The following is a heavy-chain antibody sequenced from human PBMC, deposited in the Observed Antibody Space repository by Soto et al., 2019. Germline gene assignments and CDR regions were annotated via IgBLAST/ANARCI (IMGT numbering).Heavy chain of an antibody. J-gene: IGHJ4*02. CDR2: ISGSGGST. V-gene: IGHV3-23*01. CDR1: GFTFSTYA. Sequence: EVQLLESGGDLVQPGGSLRLSCAVSGFTFSTYAMSWVRQAPGKGLEWVSGISGSGGSTYYADSVKGRFTISRDNSKNTLYLQMNSLRAEDTAVYYCAKISLDSSGYYSYFDSWGQGTLVTVSS. D-gene: IGHD3-22*01. CDR3: AKISLDSSGYYSYFDS.